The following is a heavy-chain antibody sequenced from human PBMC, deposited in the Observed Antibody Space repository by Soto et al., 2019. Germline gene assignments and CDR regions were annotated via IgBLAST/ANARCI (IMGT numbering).Heavy chain of an antibody. J-gene: IGHJ4*02. CDR1: GDSFTGFW. D-gene: IGHD6-19*01. Sequence: GESLKISCKVFGDSFTGFWIGWVRQMPGKGLEWVASIYPRDSDIRYNPSFQGQVTISADRSTTTAYLQWSSLKASDTAIYYCARQHPLDSRVWYDWGQGTLVTVSS. CDR3: ARQHPLDSRVWYD. V-gene: IGHV5-51*01. CDR2: IYPRDSDI.